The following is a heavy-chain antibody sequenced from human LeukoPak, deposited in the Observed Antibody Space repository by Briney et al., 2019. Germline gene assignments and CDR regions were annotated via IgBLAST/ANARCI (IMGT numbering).Heavy chain of an antibody. CDR2: VKEDGSET. Sequence: PGGSLRLSCAASGFTFSSHWMTWVRQAPGRGLEWVANVKEDGSETFYGDSVKGRFTISRDNAENSLNLQMNNLRPEDTAMYYCARLLFGAISPGYWGQGTLVTVSS. V-gene: IGHV3-7*01. D-gene: IGHD3-10*01. CDR3: ARLLFGAISPGY. J-gene: IGHJ4*02. CDR1: GFTFSSHW.